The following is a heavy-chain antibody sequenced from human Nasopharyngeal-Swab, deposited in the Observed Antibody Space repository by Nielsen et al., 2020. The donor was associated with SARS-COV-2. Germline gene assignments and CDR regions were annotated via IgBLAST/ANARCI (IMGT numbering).Heavy chain of an antibody. CDR2: MNPNSGNT. D-gene: IGHD5-18*01. CDR1: GYTFTFYD. Sequence: ASVKVSCKASGYTFTFYDINWVRQATGQGLEWMGWMNPNSGNTGYAQKFQGRVTMTRTTSISTAYIELSSLRSEDTAVYYCARGRRGLVDSATNEFDYWGQGTLVTVSS. CDR3: ARGRRGLVDSATNEFDY. J-gene: IGHJ4*02. V-gene: IGHV1-8*01.